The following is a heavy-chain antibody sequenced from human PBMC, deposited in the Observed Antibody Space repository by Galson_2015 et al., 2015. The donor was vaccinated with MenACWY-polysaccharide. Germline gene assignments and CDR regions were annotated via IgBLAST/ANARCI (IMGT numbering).Heavy chain of an antibody. CDR3: ARGRRDTAVAATAAFLLDY. CDR1: GYTFTSYD. J-gene: IGHJ4*02. D-gene: IGHD6-19*01. Sequence: SVKVSCKASGYTFTSYDINWVRQAPGQGLEWMGWMNPNSANTGYAQKFQGRVTMTRNTSISTAYMELSSLTSEDTAVYYCARGRRDTAVAATAAFLLDYWGQGILVTVSS. CDR2: MNPNSANT. V-gene: IGHV1-8*01.